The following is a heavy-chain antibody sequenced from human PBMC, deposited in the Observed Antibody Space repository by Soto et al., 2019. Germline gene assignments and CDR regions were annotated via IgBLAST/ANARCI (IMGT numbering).Heavy chain of an antibody. CDR1: GGSISSSSYY. Sequence: QLLESGPGLVKPSETLSLTCTVSGGSISSSSYYWGWIRQPPGKGLEWIGSIYYSGSTYYNPSLKSRVTISVDTSKNQFSLKLSSVTAADTAVYYRARQDGTPYGDYGYWGQGTLVTVSS. CDR2: IYYSGST. V-gene: IGHV4-39*01. D-gene: IGHD4-17*01. CDR3: ARQDGTPYGDYGY. J-gene: IGHJ4*02.